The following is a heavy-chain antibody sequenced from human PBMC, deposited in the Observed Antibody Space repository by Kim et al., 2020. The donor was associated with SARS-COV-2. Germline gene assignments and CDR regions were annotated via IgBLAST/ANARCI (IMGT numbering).Heavy chain of an antibody. V-gene: IGHV3-23*01. CDR1: GFAFGDYA. D-gene: IGHD3-10*01. CDR3: AKDLLYVPGRGYFVS. J-gene: IGHJ4*02. Sequence: GGSLRHSCAASGFAFGDYAMSWVRRAPGKGLEWVSALSGSIPDAKYADSVRGRFTISRDNSKNTLFLQMDSLRVDDTAVYYCAKDLLYVPGRGYFVSWGQGRVVTVSA. CDR2: LSGSIPDA.